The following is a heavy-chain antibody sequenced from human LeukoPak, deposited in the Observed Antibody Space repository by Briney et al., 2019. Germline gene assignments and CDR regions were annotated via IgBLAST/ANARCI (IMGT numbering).Heavy chain of an antibody. Sequence: GGSLRLSCAASGFTFSSYGMHWVRQAPGKGLEWVAFIRPDGDNKYYADSVKGRFTISRDNSKNTLYLQMNSLRAEDTAVHYCARARRSGGITLIRGVKDRGWFDSWGQGTLVTVSS. CDR3: ARARRSGGITLIRGVKDRGWFDS. D-gene: IGHD3-10*01. CDR2: IRPDGDNK. V-gene: IGHV3-30*02. CDR1: GFTFSSYG. J-gene: IGHJ5*01.